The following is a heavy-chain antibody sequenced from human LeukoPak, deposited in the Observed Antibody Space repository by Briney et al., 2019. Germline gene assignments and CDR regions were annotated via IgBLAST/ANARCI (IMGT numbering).Heavy chain of an antibody. CDR3: GRDSYYDSGGNPTDY. CDR1: GGSISTNNW. Sequence: SETLSLTCAVSGGSISTNNWRSWVRQPPGKGLEWIGEIYPSGSTNYNPSLKSRVTISVDKSKNKFSLKLSAVTAVYSCVRYYGRDSYYDSGGNPTDYWGHGTLVTVSS. D-gene: IGHD3-22*01. J-gene: IGHJ4*01. CDR2: IYPSGST. V-gene: IGHV4-4*02.